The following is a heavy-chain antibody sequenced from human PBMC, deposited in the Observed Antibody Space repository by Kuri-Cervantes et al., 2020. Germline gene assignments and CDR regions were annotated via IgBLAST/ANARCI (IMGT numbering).Heavy chain of an antibody. J-gene: IGHJ6*03. CDR1: GFTFSSYS. Sequence: GGSLRLSCAASGFTFSSYSMNWVRQAPGKGLEWVSSISSSSSYIYYADSVKGRFTISRDNAKNSVSLQMNSLRTEDTAMYYCARGVYYDSSPRFSYYYYMDVWGKGTTVTVSS. CDR2: ISSSSSYI. V-gene: IGHV3-21*01. CDR3: ARGVYYDSSPRFSYYYYMDV. D-gene: IGHD3-22*01.